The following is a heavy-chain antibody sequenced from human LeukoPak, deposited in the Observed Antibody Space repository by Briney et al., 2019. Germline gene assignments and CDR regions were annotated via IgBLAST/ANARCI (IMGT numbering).Heavy chain of an antibody. Sequence: ASVKVSCKASGYTFTGYYMHWVRQAPGQGLEWMGWINPNSGGTNYAQKFQGRVTMTRDTSISTAYMELSRLRSDDTAVYYCARRGYGSGSYYRGGFDYWGQGTLVTVSS. CDR2: INPNSGGT. D-gene: IGHD3-10*01. CDR1: GYTFTGYY. CDR3: ARRGYGSGSYYRGGFDY. J-gene: IGHJ4*02. V-gene: IGHV1-2*02.